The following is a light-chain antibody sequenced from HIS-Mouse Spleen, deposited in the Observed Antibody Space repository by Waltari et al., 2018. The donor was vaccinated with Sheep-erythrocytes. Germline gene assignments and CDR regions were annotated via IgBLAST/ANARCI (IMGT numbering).Light chain of an antibody. V-gene: IGLV2-14*01. CDR2: EVS. Sequence: LTQPASVSGSPGQSITISCTGTSSDVGGYNYVSWYQQHPGKAPKLMIYEVSNRPSGVSNRFSGSKSGNTASLTISGLQAEDEADYYCSSYTSSSTLVFGGGTKLTVL. CDR3: SSYTSSSTLV. J-gene: IGLJ2*01. CDR1: SSDVGGYNY.